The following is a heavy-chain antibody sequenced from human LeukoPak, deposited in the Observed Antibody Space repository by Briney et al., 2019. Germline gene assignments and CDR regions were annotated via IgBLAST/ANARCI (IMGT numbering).Heavy chain of an antibody. CDR1: GFGVSSNY. CDR3: ARGHTEDYDFWSGTPPEYYYYMDV. D-gene: IGHD3-3*01. CDR2: IYSGGST. Sequence: TGGSLSLSCAASGFGVSSNYMSWVRQAPGKGLAWGSVIYSGGSTYYADSVKGRFTISRDNSKNTLYLQMNSLRAEDTAVYYCARGHTEDYDFWSGTPPEYYYYMDVWGKGTTVTVSS. J-gene: IGHJ6*03. V-gene: IGHV3-53*01.